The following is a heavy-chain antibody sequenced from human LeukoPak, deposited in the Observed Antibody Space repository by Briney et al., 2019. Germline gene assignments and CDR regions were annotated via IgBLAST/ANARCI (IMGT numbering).Heavy chain of an antibody. CDR1: GFTFTSSA. CDR3: AARLGYCSGGSCYNFDY. Sequence: GTSVKVSCKASGFTFTSSAMQWVRQARGQRLEWIGWIVVGSGNTNYAQKFQERVTITRDMSTSTAYMELSSLRSEDTAVYYCAARLGYCSGGSCYNFDYWGQGTLVTVSS. J-gene: IGHJ4*02. CDR2: IVVGSGNT. D-gene: IGHD2-15*01. V-gene: IGHV1-58*02.